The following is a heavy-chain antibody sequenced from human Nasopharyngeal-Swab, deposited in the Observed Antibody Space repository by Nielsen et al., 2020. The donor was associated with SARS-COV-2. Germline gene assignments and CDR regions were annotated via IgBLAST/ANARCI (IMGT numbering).Heavy chain of an antibody. J-gene: IGHJ5*01. Sequence: ASVKVSCKASGYTSTGFDINWVRHVAGQGLEWMGWINLNSGNAGYAEKFQGRVTMTRGTSIRTAYMELSSLTSGDTAIYYCARGRPDSESMEWYPPRKCFDSWGQGTLVTVSS. CDR3: ARGRPDSESMEWYPPRKCFDS. CDR1: GYTSTGFD. CDR2: INLNSGNA. V-gene: IGHV1-8*01. D-gene: IGHD2-8*01.